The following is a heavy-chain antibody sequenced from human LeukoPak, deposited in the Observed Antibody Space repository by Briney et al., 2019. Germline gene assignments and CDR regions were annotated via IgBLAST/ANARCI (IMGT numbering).Heavy chain of an antibody. CDR3: TRAAPYGTSWYGKNDY. CDR2: FVRGST. CDR1: GFTLSSYP. Sequence: TGGSLRLSCAASGFTLSSYPMNWVRQAPGKGLEWVSTFVRGSTYYADTVQGRFTISRDSSKNTLYLQMNSLRADDTALYFCTRAAPYGTSWYGKNDYWGQGTLVAVSS. D-gene: IGHD6-13*01. V-gene: IGHV3-23*01. J-gene: IGHJ4*02.